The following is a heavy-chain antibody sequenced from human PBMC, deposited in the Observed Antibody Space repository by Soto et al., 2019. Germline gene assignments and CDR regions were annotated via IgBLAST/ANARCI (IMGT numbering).Heavy chain of an antibody. Sequence: ASVKVSCKASGYTFTGYYMHWVRQAPGQGLEWMGWINPNSGGTNYAQKFQGRVTMTRDTAISTAYMELSRLRSDDTAVYYCARGLAGPYSNFDYWGQGTLVTVSS. CDR3: ARGLAGPYSNFDY. V-gene: IGHV1-2*02. D-gene: IGHD4-4*01. CDR2: INPNSGGT. CDR1: GYTFTGYY. J-gene: IGHJ4*02.